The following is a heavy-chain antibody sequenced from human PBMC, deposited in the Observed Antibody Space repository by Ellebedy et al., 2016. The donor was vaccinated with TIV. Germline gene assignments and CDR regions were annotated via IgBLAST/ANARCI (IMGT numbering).Heavy chain of an antibody. CDR3: GYCTSTSCSKGFDY. CDR2: IYNSGST. Sequence: SETLSLTXTVSGGSVSGGGYFWTWIRQHPEKGLEWIGYIYNSGSTYSNPSLKSRLSISLDTSENQFSLTLSSVTDADTAVYYCGYCTSTSCSKGFDYWGQGTLVTVSS. D-gene: IGHD2-2*01. CDR1: GGSVSGGGYF. J-gene: IGHJ4*02. V-gene: IGHV4-31*03.